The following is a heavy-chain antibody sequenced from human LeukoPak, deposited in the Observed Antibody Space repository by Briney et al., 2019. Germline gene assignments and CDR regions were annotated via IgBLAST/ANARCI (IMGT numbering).Heavy chain of an antibody. V-gene: IGHV4-59*01. CDR3: ARIVAINWFDP. CDR2: IYYSGST. Sequence: SETLSLTCTVSGGSISSYYWSWIRQPPGKGLEWIGYIYYSGSTNYNPSLKSRVTISVDTSKNQFSLKLSSVTAADTAVYYCARIVAINWFDPWGQGTLVTISS. CDR1: GGSISSYY. J-gene: IGHJ5*02. D-gene: IGHD3-22*01.